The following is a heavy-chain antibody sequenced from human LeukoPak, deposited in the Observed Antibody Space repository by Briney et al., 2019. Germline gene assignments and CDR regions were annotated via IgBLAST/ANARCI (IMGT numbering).Heavy chain of an antibody. D-gene: IGHD6-13*01. V-gene: IGHV3-23*01. J-gene: IGHJ4*02. CDR1: GFTFNSYA. CDR2: ISGSGGST. Sequence: GGSLRLSCAASGFTFNSYAMSWVRQAPGKGLEWVSVISGSGGSTSYAESVKGRFTISRDNSKNTLYLQMNSLRAEDTAVYYCAKDAIAAAVHYSDYWGQGTLVTVSS. CDR3: AKDAIAAAVHYSDY.